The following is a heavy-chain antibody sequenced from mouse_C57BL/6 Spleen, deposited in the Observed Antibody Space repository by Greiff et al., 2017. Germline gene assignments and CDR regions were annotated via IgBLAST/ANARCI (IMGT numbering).Heavy chain of an antibody. CDR3: ARDLDYYYGSSYPAWFAY. V-gene: IGHV3-6*01. Sequence: VQLQQSGPGLVKPSQSLSLTCSVTGYSITSGYYWNWLRQFPGNKLEWMGYISYDGSNNYNPSLTNRISITRDTSKNQFFLKLNSVTTEDTATYYCARDLDYYYGSSYPAWFAYWGQGTLVTVSA. CDR2: ISYDGSN. J-gene: IGHJ3*01. CDR1: GYSITSGYY. D-gene: IGHD1-1*01.